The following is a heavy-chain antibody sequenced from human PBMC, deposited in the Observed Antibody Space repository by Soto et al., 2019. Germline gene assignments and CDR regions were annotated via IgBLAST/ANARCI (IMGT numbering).Heavy chain of an antibody. CDR2: ISDNGGTT. CDR1: EFTFSNYA. Sequence: PGGSLRLSCAASEFTFSNYAMSWVRQAPGKGLEWVSSISDNGGTTYYADSVKGRFTISRDNSKNTLYLQMNSLRAEDTAVYYCAKDPQQLLVYFDYWGKGPQVTVSS. CDR3: AKDPQQLLVYFDY. J-gene: IGHJ4*02. V-gene: IGHV3-23*01. D-gene: IGHD6-13*01.